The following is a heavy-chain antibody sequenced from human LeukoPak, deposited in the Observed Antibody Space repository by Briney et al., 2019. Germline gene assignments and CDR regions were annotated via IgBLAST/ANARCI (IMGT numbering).Heavy chain of an antibody. Sequence: AETLSLTCTVSGGSISSSLYHWGWIRQSPGKNLEWLGSIYYTGTTHYNPSLKSRVTISVDTSKNQFSLQLNSVTPEDTAVYYCARASKDSSSWYVLSPRYYFDYWGQGTLVTVSS. J-gene: IGHJ4*02. D-gene: IGHD6-13*01. CDR3: ARASKDSSSWYVLSPRYYFDY. V-gene: IGHV4-39*07. CDR1: GGSISSSLYH. CDR2: IYYTGTT.